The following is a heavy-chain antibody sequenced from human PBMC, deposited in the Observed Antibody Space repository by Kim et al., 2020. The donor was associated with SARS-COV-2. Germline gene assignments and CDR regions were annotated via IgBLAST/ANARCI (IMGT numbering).Heavy chain of an antibody. J-gene: IGHJ3*02. Sequence: SETLSLTCAVYGGSFSGYYWSWIRQPPGKGLEWIGEINHSGSTNYNPSLKSRVTISVDTSKNQFSLKLSSVTAADTALYYCERIGDYWYLHAFDIWGQGT. CDR1: GGSFSGYY. CDR3: ERIGDYWYLHAFDI. CDR2: INHSGST. D-gene: IGHD4-17*01. V-gene: IGHV4-34*01.